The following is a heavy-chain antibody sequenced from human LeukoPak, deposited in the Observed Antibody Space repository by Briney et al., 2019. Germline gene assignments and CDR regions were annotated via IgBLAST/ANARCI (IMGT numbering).Heavy chain of an antibody. J-gene: IGHJ4*02. CDR3: ARRGASTGGLDY. CDR2: ISTSTTTI. CDR1: GFSFTTYW. Sequence: GGSLRLSCAASGFSFTTYWMSWVRQAPGKGLKWVSYISTSTTTIYYADSVKGRFTISRDNAKNSLYLQMNSLRAEDTAVYYCARRGASTGGLDYWGQGTLVTVSS. V-gene: IGHV3-48*01. D-gene: IGHD1-1*01.